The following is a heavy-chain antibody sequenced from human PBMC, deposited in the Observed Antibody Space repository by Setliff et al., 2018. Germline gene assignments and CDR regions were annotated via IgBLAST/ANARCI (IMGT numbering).Heavy chain of an antibody. CDR1: GFTFSNHW. J-gene: IGHJ4*02. CDR3: ARYGNSWGEWDY. V-gene: IGHV3-7*01. CDR2: INKDGSAR. Sequence: GESLKISCVVSGFTFSNHWMTWVRQAPGKGLEWVANINKDGSARYYVDSVKGRFTVSRDNAKNSVYLQINSLRVEDTAVYYCARYGNSWGEWDYWGQGTLVTVSS. D-gene: IGHD3-16*01.